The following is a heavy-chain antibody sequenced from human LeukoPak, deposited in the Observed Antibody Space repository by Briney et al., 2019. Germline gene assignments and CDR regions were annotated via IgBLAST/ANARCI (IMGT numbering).Heavy chain of an antibody. CDR3: AKGHRYCTSGNCNSAVDY. CDR2: IGGGGGST. D-gene: IGHD2-15*01. V-gene: IGHV3-23*01. Sequence: PGGSLRLSCSMSGFTLSHYAMSWVRQAPGKGLEWVSTIGGGGGSTDYTDSVKGRFTISRDSSKNTLYLQMNSLGAEDTAVYYCAKGHRYCTSGNCNSAVDYWGQGTPVTVSS. J-gene: IGHJ4*02. CDR1: GFTLSHYA.